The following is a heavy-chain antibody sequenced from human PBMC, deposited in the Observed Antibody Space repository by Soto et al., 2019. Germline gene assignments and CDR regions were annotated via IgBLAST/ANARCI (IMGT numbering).Heavy chain of an antibody. J-gene: IGHJ4*02. CDR2: INAGNGNT. Sequence: ASVKVSCKASGYTFTSYAMHWVRQAPGQMLEWMGCINAGNGNTKYSQKFQGRVTITRDTSAITAYMELSSLRSEDTAVYYCARDWTHYDSSGPGDYWGQGTLVTVSS. V-gene: IGHV1-3*01. D-gene: IGHD3-22*01. CDR1: GYTFTSYA. CDR3: ARDWTHYDSSGPGDY.